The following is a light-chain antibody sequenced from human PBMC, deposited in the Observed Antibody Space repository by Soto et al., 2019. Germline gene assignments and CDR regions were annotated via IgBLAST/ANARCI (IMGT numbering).Light chain of an antibody. CDR2: DVS. V-gene: IGLV2-11*01. CDR3: CSYSGSYTYV. J-gene: IGLJ1*01. Sequence: QSALTQPRTVSGSPGQSVTISCTGTSSDVGGYNYVSWYQQHPGKTPKLMIYDVSKWPSGVPDRFSGSKFGNTASLTISGLHAEDEADYYCCSYSGSYTYVFGTGTKVTVL. CDR1: SSDVGGYNY.